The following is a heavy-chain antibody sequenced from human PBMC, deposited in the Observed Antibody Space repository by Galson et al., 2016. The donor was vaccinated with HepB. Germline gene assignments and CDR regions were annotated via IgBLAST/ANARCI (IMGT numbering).Heavy chain of an antibody. CDR2: LSVDGIST. CDR1: RFTFSSYG. V-gene: IGHV3-30*19. Sequence: SLRLSCAASRFTFSSYGMHWVRQAPGKGLEWLAILSVDGISTFYADSVKGRFTISRDNSKDSPYLQINGLRPEDTGIYYCARDRQTYDGDCLDYWGQGTLVTVSS. J-gene: IGHJ4*02. CDR3: ARDRQTYDGDCLDY. D-gene: IGHD4-17*01.